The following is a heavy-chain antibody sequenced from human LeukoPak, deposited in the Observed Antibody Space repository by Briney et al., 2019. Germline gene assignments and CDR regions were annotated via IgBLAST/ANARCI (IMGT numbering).Heavy chain of an antibody. CDR2: ISGSGNT. Sequence: GGPLRLSCAAWGYIFRNYAMKGLRKARGRGLEWVSAISGSGNTHYVDSVNGRFTISRDNSNNTLSLQMNSLRVGDTAVYYCAKAHPDYESSFDSWGQGTLVTVSS. CDR3: AKAHPDYESSFDS. D-gene: IGHD4/OR15-4a*01. V-gene: IGHV3-23*01. CDR1: GYIFRNYA. J-gene: IGHJ4*02.